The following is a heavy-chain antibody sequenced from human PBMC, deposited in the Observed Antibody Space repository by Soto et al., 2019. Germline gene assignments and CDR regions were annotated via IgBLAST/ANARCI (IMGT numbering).Heavy chain of an antibody. D-gene: IGHD3-3*01. V-gene: IGHV3-33*01. Sequence: QVQLVESGGGVVRPGRSLRLSCAASGFMFNSYGIHWVRQAPGKGLEWVAVIWYDGSQRHYAGSVKGRFIISRDNSKKTVSRYLNSLRVEDTAGYYWVRDSARGGFVGLVITPSSECWGQGTPVTVS. J-gene: IGHJ1*01. CDR3: VRDSARGGFVGLVITPSSEC. CDR2: IWYDGSQR. CDR1: GFMFNSYG.